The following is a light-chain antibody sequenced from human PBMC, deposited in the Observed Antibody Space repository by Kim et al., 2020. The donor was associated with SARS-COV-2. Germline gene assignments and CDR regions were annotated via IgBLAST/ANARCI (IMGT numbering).Light chain of an antibody. Sequence: SMSPGERATLSCRASQSVSSNLAWYQQKPGQAPRLLIYGASTRATGIPARFSGSGSGTQFTLTISSLQSEDFAVYYCHQYNNWPLTFGGGTKLEIK. V-gene: IGKV3-15*01. J-gene: IGKJ4*01. CDR3: HQYNNWPLT. CDR1: QSVSSN. CDR2: GAS.